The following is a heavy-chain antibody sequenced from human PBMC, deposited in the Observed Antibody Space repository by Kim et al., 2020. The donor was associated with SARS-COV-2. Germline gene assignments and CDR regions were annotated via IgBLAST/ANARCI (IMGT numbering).Heavy chain of an antibody. D-gene: IGHD6-13*01. CDR1: GFTFTNAS. J-gene: IGHJ4*02. CDR3: TTDCFGYSSCWYLDF. V-gene: IGHV3-15*01. Sequence: GGSLRLSCATSGFTFTNASMSWVRQAPGKGLEWVGFIKSKTDGETTDYAAPVKGRFTISRDDSKNTVYLQMNSLKPEDTAVYYCTTDCFGYSSCWYLDFWGQGTMVTVSS. CDR2: IKSKTDGETT.